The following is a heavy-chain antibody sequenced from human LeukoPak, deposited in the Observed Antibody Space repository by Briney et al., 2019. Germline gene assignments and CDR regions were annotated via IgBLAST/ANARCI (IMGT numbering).Heavy chain of an antibody. CDR1: GFTFSSYD. J-gene: IGHJ2*01. V-gene: IGHV3-13*05. D-gene: IGHD3-10*01. CDR3: ARARGLGPFDL. Sequence: PGGSLRLSCAASGFTFSSYDMHWVRQPTGKGLEWVSAIGTAGDPYYPGSVKGRFTISRENAKNSLYLQMNSLRAGDTAVYYCARARGLGPFDLWGRGTLVTVSS. CDR2: IGTAGDP.